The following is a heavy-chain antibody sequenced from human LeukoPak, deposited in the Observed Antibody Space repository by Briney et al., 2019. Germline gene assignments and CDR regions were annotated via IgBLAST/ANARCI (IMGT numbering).Heavy chain of an antibody. D-gene: IGHD2-15*01. J-gene: IGHJ4*02. CDR2: INHRGST. Sequence: PSETLSLTCAVYGGSFSGYYWSWIRQPPGKGLEWIGEINHRGSTNYNPSLKSRVTISVDTSKNQFSLKLSSVTAADTAVYYCAREVRGIVVVVAAKGFYYFDYWGQGTLVTVSS. CDR3: AREVRGIVVVVAAKGFYYFDY. V-gene: IGHV4-34*01. CDR1: GGSFSGYY.